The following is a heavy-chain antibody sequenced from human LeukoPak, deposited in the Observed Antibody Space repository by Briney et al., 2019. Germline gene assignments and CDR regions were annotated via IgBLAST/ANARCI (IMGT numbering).Heavy chain of an antibody. Sequence: GVLRLSCTASGFNFGDYNMNWVRQAPGKGLEWVGYIRAKTHDGTADYAASVKGRFTISRDDSKSIAYLQMTGLDSEDTAVYYCTRGQLYPYGPEFDFGGQGTLVTVSS. J-gene: IGHJ4*02. D-gene: IGHD3-10*01. CDR2: IRAKTHDGTA. CDR1: GFNFGDYN. V-gene: IGHV3-49*04. CDR3: TRGQLYPYGPEFDF.